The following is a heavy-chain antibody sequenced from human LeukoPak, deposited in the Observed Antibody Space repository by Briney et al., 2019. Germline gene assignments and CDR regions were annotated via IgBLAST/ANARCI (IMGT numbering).Heavy chain of an antibody. J-gene: IGHJ4*02. Sequence: SETLPLTCTVSGGSINNYYWSWIRKTAGKGLEWVGRIYTTGGPDYNPSLESRVSISVDTSKNQFSLNLRSVTAADTAVYYCARESKIYDGDGYYHDSWGQGTLITVSS. CDR3: ARESKIYDGDGYYHDS. CDR1: GGSINNYY. CDR2: IYTTGGP. D-gene: IGHD3-22*01. V-gene: IGHV4-4*07.